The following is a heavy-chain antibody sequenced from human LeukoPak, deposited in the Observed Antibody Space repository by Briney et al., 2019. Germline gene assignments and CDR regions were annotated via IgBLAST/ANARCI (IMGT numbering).Heavy chain of an antibody. CDR1: GGSISSSNFY. D-gene: IGHD6-19*01. CDR3: ARQRLAVAGLFDY. CDR2: IYYSGST. V-gene: IGHV4-39*01. J-gene: IGHJ4*02. Sequence: PSETLSLTCTVSGGSISSSNFYWGWIRQPPGKGLEWIGSIYYSGSTYYNPSLKSRVTISVDTSKNQFSLKLSSVTAADTAVYYCARQRLAVAGLFDYWGQGTLVTVSS.